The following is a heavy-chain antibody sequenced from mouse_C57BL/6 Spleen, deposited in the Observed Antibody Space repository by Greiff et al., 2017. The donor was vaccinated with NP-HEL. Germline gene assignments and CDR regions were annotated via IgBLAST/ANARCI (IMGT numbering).Heavy chain of an antibody. CDR3: ASGGSSYVFAY. V-gene: IGHV1-69*01. CDR1: GYTFTSYW. Sequence: QVQLQQPGAELVMPGASVKLSCKASGYTFTSYWMHWVKQRPGQGLEWIGEIDPSDSYTNYNQKFKGKSTLTVDKSSSTAYMQLSSLTSEDSAVYYCASGGSSYVFAYWGQGTLVTVSA. J-gene: IGHJ3*01. D-gene: IGHD1-1*01. CDR2: IDPSDSYT.